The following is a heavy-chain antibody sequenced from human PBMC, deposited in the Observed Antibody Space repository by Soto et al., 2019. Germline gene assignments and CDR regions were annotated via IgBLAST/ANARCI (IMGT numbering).Heavy chain of an antibody. Sequence: QVQLVQSGAEVKKPGSSVKVSCKASGGTFSSYAISWVRQAPGQGLEWMGGIIPIFGTANYGQKFQCRVRMTAYDSTSTAFMKLSCLRSEYTDVYYCATAIMFTFWDVTRQYYFDHWGAGTLVTDSS. CDR3: ATAIMFTFWDVTRQYYFDH. V-gene: IGHV1-69*01. CDR2: IIPIFGTA. J-gene: IGHJ4*02. D-gene: IGHD3-16*01. CDR1: GGTFSSYA.